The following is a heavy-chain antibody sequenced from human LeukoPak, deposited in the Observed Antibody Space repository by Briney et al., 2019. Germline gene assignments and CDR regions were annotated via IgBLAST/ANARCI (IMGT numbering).Heavy chain of an antibody. Sequence: PGGSLRLSCAASGFTFNSYGMHWVRQAPGKGLEWVAYIGYDGTDKYYADSVKGRFTISRDNSKNTFYLQMNSLRTEDTAVYYCPRATTGYFDYWGKGTLVTVSS. CDR2: IGYDGTDK. V-gene: IGHV3-30*02. D-gene: IGHD1-26*01. CDR1: GFTFNSYG. CDR3: PRATTGYFDY. J-gene: IGHJ4*02.